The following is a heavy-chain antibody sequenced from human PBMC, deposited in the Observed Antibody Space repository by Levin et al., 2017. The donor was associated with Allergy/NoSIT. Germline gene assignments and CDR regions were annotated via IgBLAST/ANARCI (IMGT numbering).Heavy chain of an antibody. CDR2: ISYDGSNK. D-gene: IGHD3-3*01. CDR1: GFTFSSYA. J-gene: IGHJ4*02. V-gene: IGHV3-30-3*01. CDR3: ARDHYDFWSGYYTGLVY. Sequence: GESLKISCAASGFTFSSYAMHWVRQAPGKGLEWVAVISYDGSNKYYADSVKGRFTISRDNSKNTLYLQMNSLRAEDTAVYYCARDHYDFWSGYYTGLVYWGQGTLVTVSS.